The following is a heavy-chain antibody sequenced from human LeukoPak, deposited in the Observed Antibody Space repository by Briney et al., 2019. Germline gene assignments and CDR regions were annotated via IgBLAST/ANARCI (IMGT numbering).Heavy chain of an antibody. J-gene: IGHJ4*02. CDR1: GFTLGSYA. V-gene: IGHV3-23*01. Sequence: GGSLRLSCTASGFTLGSYAMSWVRQAPGEGLEWISTISGSADNTNYAEAVKGRFTISRDNSKNTMYLQMNSLRAEDTAVYYCAKQGFGCWGQGTLVTVSS. CDR2: ISGSADNT. CDR3: AKQGFGC.